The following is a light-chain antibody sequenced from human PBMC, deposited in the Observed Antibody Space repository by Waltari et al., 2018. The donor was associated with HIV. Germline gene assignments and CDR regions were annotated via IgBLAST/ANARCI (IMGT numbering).Light chain of an antibody. CDR3: QQYNSYSDT. CDR1: QNVGSW. J-gene: IGKJ2*01. Sequence: DIQMTQSHSTLSASVGERVTITCRASQNVGSWLAWYQQKPGKAPNLLIYKASSLESEVPSRFSGSGSGTEFTLTSNGLQPDDFATYYCQQYNSYSDTFGQGTKVEIK. V-gene: IGKV1-5*03. CDR2: KAS.